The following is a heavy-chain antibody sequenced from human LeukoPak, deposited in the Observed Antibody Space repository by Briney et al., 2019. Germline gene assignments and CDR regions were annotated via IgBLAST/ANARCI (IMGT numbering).Heavy chain of an antibody. V-gene: IGHV1-18*01. CDR3: ARVVITFGGVISLGDY. J-gene: IGHJ4*02. D-gene: IGHD3-16*02. CDR1: GYTFTSYG. Sequence: ASVKVSCKASGYTFTSYGISWVRQAPGQGLEWMGWISAYNGNTNYAQKLQGRVTMTTDTSTSTAYMELRSLRSDDTAVYYCARVVITFGGVISLGDYWGQGTLVTVSS. CDR2: ISAYNGNT.